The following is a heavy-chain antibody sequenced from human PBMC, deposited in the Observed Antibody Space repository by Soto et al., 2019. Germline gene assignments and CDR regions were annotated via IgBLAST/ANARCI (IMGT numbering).Heavy chain of an antibody. Sequence: QVQLVQSGAEVKKPGAAVKVSCKASGYTCTGYHIHWVRHAPGQGLEWMGWINPKRGGTHFAQKIQGRVTMTRDTYISTVYMEVSRLRSDETDVYYCARGPYSYFDYWGQGTLVTVSS. V-gene: IGHV1-2*02. CDR2: INPKRGGT. CDR3: ARGPYSYFDY. D-gene: IGHD4-4*01. CDR1: GYTCTGYH. J-gene: IGHJ4*02.